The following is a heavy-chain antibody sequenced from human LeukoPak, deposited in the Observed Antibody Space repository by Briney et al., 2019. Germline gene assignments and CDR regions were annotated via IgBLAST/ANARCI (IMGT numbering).Heavy chain of an antibody. CDR1: GFTFSSYS. CDR2: ISSSSSYI. Sequence: GGSLRLSCAASGFTFSSYSMNWVRQAPGKGLEWVSSISSSSSYIYYADLVKGRFTISRDNAKNSLYLQMNSLRAEDTAVYYCARDEGVVVTSKTFDYWGQGTLVTVS. D-gene: IGHD2-21*02. CDR3: ARDEGVVVTSKTFDY. J-gene: IGHJ4*02. V-gene: IGHV3-21*01.